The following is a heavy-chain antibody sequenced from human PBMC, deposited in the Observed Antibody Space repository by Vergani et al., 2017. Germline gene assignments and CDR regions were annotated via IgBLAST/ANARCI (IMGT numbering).Heavy chain of an antibody. Sequence: QVQLVQSGAEVKKPGSSVKVSCKASGGTFSSSAISWVRQAPGQGLEWMGGIIPIFGTANYAQKFQGRVTITADESTSTAYMELSSLRSEDTAVYYCARAHSSSWSNSYYYYYMDVWGKGTTVTVSS. CDR1: GGTFSSSA. CDR3: ARAHSSSWSNSYYYYYMDV. CDR2: IIPIFGTA. D-gene: IGHD6-13*01. V-gene: IGHV1-69*12. J-gene: IGHJ6*03.